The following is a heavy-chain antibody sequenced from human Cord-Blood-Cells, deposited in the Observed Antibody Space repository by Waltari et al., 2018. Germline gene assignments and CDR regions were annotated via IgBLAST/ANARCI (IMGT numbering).Heavy chain of an antibody. CDR1: GFTFSSYD. CDR2: IGTAGDT. J-gene: IGHJ3*02. D-gene: IGHD1-26*01. V-gene: IGHV3-13*01. CDR3: ARRMVGATAFDI. Sequence: EVQLVESGGGLVQPGGSLRLSCAASGFTFSSYDMHWVRQATGKGLEWVSAIGTAGDTYYPGSVKGRFTISRENAKNSLYLQRNSLRAGDTAVYYCARRMVGATAFDIWGQGTMVTVSS.